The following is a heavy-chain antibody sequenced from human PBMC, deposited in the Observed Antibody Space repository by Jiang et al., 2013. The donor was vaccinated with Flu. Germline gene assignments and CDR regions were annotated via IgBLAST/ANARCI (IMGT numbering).Heavy chain of an antibody. J-gene: IGHJ4*02. CDR2: IQYSGKT. D-gene: IGHD1-20*01. CDR1: GGSISSGAYY. CDR3: AREENNWNVGTSIFDS. V-gene: IGHV4-31*03. Sequence: GPGLVKSSQTLSLTCTVSGGSISSGAYYWSWIRQCPGKGLEYIGYIQYSGKTYYNPSLESRVILSLDTSKNQFSLKVTSVTAADTAVYYCAREENNWNVGTSIFDSWGPGALVTVSS.